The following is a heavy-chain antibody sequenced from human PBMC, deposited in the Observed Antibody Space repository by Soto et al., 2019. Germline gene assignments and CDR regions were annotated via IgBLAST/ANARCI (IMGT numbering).Heavy chain of an antibody. CDR2: FYYSEST. Sequence: SETPSLTCTVSGGSISSYYWSWIRQPPGKGLEWIGFFYYSESTNYNPSLKSRVTISVDTSKNQFSLKLSSVTAADTAVYYCARLTGDYYYYYYYMDVWGKGTTVTVSS. V-gene: IGHV4-59*08. CDR1: GGSISSYY. J-gene: IGHJ6*03. CDR3: ARLTGDYYYYYYYMDV. D-gene: IGHD3-16*01.